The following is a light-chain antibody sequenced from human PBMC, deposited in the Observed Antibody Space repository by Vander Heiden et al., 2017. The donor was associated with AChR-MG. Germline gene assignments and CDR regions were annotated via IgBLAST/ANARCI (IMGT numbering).Light chain of an antibody. CDR3: QQYTTYSYS. CDR1: QSVSDW. V-gene: IGKV1-5*03. CDR2: RAS. J-gene: IGKJ2*03. Sequence: DIQMTQSPSTLSASIGDRVTITCRASQSVSDWLAWYQHKPGKAPKLLIYRASILESGVPLRFSGTGSGTEFTLTISSVQPDDFAFYYCQQYTTYSYSFGQGTRLGIK.